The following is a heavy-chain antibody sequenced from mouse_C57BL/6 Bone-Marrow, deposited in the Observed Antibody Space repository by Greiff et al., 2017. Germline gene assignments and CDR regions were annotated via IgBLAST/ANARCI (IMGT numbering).Heavy chain of an antibody. D-gene: IGHD2-4*01. V-gene: IGHV1-81*01. Sequence: QVQLKQSGAELARPGASVKLSCKASGYTFTSSGISWVKQRTGQGLEWIGEIYPRSGNTYYNEKFKGKATLTADKSSSTAYMALRSLASEDSAVYFCAREIRRYFDVWGTGTTVTVSS. CDR1: GYTFTSSG. J-gene: IGHJ1*03. CDR3: AREIRRYFDV. CDR2: IYPRSGNT.